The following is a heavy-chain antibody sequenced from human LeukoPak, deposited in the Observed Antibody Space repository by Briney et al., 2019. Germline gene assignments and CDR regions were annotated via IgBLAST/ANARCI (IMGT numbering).Heavy chain of an antibody. V-gene: IGHV3-23*01. CDR3: AKYDSSGYYYVWWPIDY. CDR1: GFTFSSYA. J-gene: IGHJ4*02. D-gene: IGHD3-22*01. CDR2: ISGSGGST. Sequence: GGPLRLSCAASGFTFSSYAMSWVRQAPGKGLEWVSAISGSGGSTYYADSVKGRFTISRDNSKNTLYLQMNSLRAEDTAVYYCAKYDSSGYYYVWWPIDYWGQGTLVTVSS.